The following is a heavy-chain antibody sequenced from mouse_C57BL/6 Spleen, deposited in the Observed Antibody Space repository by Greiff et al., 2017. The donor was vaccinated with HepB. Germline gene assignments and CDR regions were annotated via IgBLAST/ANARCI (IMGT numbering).Heavy chain of an antibody. D-gene: IGHD2-4*01. CDR3: ARDGAMGLRRGFAY. V-gene: IGHV1-80*01. Sequence: VKLQESGAELVKPGASVKISCKASGYAFSSYWMNWVKQRPGKGLEWIGQIYPGDGDTNYNGKFKGKATLTADKSSSTAYMQLSSLTSEDSAVYFCARDGAMGLRRGFAYWGQGTLVTVSA. J-gene: IGHJ3*01. CDR1: GYAFSSYW. CDR2: IYPGDGDT.